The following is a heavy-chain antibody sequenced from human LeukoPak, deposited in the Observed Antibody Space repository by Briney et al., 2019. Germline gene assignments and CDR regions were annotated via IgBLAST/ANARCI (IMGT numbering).Heavy chain of an antibody. J-gene: IGHJ4*02. CDR2: ISSSSSTI. CDR3: ARIYPRLAAAGN. CDR1: GFTFSSYT. Sequence: PGGSLRLSCAASGFTFSSYTMNWVRQAPGKGLEWVSYISSSSSTIDYADSVKGRFTISRDNSKNTLYLQMNSLRADDTAVYYCARIYPRLAAAGNWGQGTLVTVSS. D-gene: IGHD6-13*01. V-gene: IGHV3-48*01.